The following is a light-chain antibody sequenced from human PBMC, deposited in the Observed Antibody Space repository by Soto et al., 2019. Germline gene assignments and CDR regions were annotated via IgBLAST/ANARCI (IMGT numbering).Light chain of an antibody. J-gene: IGKJ1*01. CDR3: QQSYSSPWT. V-gene: IGKV1-39*01. CDR2: AAS. Sequence: DIQMTQSPSSLSASVGDRVTITCRASHSISSYLNWYQQKPVKAPKLLSYAASSLQSGVPSRFSGRGSWTDFTLTISSLQPEAFATYYCQQSYSSPWTFGQGTKVELK. CDR1: HSISSY.